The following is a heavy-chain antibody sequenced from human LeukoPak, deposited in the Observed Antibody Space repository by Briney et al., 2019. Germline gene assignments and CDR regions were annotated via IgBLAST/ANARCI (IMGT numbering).Heavy chain of an antibody. CDR3: ARHRASSRGGSGYSQGRFDS. V-gene: IGHV4-39*01. Sequence: SETLSLTCTVSGGSVSSSDYYWGWTRQPPGKGLEWLGCVYYSGTTYYNPSLKSRVTISVDTSKNQFSLNLSSVTAADTAVYYCARHRASSRGGSGYSQGRFDSWGQGILVTVSS. D-gene: IGHD3-22*01. CDR2: VYYSGTT. J-gene: IGHJ4*02. CDR1: GGSVSSSDYY.